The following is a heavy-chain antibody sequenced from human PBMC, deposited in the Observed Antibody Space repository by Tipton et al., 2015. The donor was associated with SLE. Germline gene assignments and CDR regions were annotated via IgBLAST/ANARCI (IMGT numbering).Heavy chain of an antibody. Sequence: SLRLSCAASGFTFSDHYMDWVRQAPGKGLEWVGRTRNKANSYTTEYAASVKGRFTISRDDSKNSLYLQMNSLKTEDTAVYYCTTIRNGYFQHWGQGTLVTVSS. CDR1: GFTFSDHY. CDR3: TTIRNGYFQH. D-gene: IGHD5-12*01. V-gene: IGHV3-72*01. J-gene: IGHJ1*01. CDR2: TRNKANSYTT.